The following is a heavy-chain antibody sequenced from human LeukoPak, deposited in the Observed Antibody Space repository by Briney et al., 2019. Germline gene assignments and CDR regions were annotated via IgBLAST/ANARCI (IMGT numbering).Heavy chain of an antibody. CDR1: GGTFSSYA. J-gene: IGHJ6*03. D-gene: IGHD3-3*01. CDR3: ARGRSYYDFWSGTPADYMDV. V-gene: IGHV1-8*03. CDR2: MNPNSGNT. Sequence: ASVKVSCKASGGTFSSYAISWVRQATGQGLEWMGWMNPNSGNTGYAQKFQGRVTITRNTSISTAYMELSSLRSEDTAVYYCARGRSYYDFWSGTPADYMDVWGKGTTVTVSS.